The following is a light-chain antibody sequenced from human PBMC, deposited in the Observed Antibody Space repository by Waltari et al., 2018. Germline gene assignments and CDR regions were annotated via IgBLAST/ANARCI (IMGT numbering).Light chain of an antibody. J-gene: IGKJ4*01. Sequence: DIQMTQSQSSLSASVGDRVTITCRASHSISTYLNWYHQKPGKAPKLLIYAASILQSGVPSRFSGSRSGTDFTLTISSLQPEDFATYYCQQSYSTPLTFGGGTKVEIK. CDR3: QQSYSTPLT. CDR2: AAS. CDR1: HSISTY. V-gene: IGKV1-39*01.